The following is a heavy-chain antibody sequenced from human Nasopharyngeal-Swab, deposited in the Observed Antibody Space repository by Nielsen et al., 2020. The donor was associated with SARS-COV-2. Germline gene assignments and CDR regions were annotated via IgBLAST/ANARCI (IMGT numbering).Heavy chain of an antibody. CDR1: GFSVTSHG. D-gene: IGHD3-22*01. Sequence: GESLKISCKASGFSVTSHGMNWVRQAPGKGLEWVAVIWYDGTNKFYADSVKGRFTISRDNSKNTLYLQMNSLRAEDTAMYYCHLSSGYDGYINYWGQGTLVTVSS. V-gene: IGHV3-33*01. CDR3: HLSSGYDGYINY. CDR2: IWYDGTNK. J-gene: IGHJ4*02.